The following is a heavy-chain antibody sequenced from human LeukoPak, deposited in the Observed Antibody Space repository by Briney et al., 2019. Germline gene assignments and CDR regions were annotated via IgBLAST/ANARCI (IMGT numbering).Heavy chain of an antibody. D-gene: IGHD2-8*01. J-gene: IGHJ4*02. V-gene: IGHV3-7*03. Sequence: GGSLRLSCAASGFTFSHYWMSWVRQAPGKGLEWVANIKQDGNEKYYADSVKGRFTISRDNAENSLFLQMNSLRVEDTAIYYCAKDLRPDGVDNFDHWGQGILVTVSS. CDR3: AKDLRPDGVDNFDH. CDR2: IKQDGNEK. CDR1: GFTFSHYW.